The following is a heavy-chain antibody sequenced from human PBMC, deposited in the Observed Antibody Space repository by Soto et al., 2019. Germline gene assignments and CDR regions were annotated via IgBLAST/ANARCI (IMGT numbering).Heavy chain of an antibody. CDR1: GFTFSSYA. V-gene: IGHV3-23*01. CDR2: ISGSGAAT. J-gene: IGHJ4*02. CDR3: AKEGGDGYSPVDC. D-gene: IGHD5-18*01. Sequence: PGGSLRLSCSASGFTFSSYAMSWVRQAPGKGLEWVSGISGSGAATYYADSVKGRLTISRDNSKNTVDLQMNSLRAEDTAVYYCAKEGGDGYSPVDCWGQGTLVTVSS.